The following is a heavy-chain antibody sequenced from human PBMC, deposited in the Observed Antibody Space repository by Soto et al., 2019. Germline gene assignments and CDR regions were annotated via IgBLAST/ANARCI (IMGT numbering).Heavy chain of an antibody. Sequence: SATLSLTCTVSSRSILSSDHFWGWIRQPPGEGLEWIGNIYYMGSTYYNPSLKSRVTISVDTSKNQFSLKLSSVTAADTAVYYCARVFRDYPFNYFPMDVLVKGTTVT. V-gene: IGHV4-39*01. J-gene: IGHJ6*03. D-gene: IGHD4-17*01. CDR3: ARVFRDYPFNYFPMDV. CDR1: SRSILSSDHF. CDR2: IYYMGST.